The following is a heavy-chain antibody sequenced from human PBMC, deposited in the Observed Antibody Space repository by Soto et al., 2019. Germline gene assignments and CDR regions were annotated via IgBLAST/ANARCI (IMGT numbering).Heavy chain of an antibody. Sequence: GGSLRLSCSASGFTFSSYAMHWVRQAPGKGLEYVSAISSNGGSTYYADSVKGRFTISRDNSKNTLYLQMSSLRAEDTAVYYCVKDGGLGCTNSYYYYYGMDVWGQGTTVTVSS. CDR1: GFTFSSYA. D-gene: IGHD2-8*01. CDR2: ISSNGGST. CDR3: VKDGGLGCTNSYYYYYGMDV. J-gene: IGHJ6*02. V-gene: IGHV3-64D*06.